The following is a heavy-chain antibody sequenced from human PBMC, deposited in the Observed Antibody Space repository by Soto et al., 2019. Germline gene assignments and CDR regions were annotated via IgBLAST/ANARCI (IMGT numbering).Heavy chain of an antibody. CDR2: IFYSGTT. CDR3: ARARATIAAAAIFDC. V-gene: IGHV4-31*03. D-gene: IGHD6-13*01. J-gene: IGHJ4*02. CDR1: GGSISSGGYF. Sequence: SETLSLTCTVSGGSISSGGYFWSWIRQPPGKGLEWIGNIFYSGTTYYNPSLKSRVTISVDTSKNQFSLKLTSVTAADTAVYYYARARATIAAAAIFDCWGQGTLVTVSS.